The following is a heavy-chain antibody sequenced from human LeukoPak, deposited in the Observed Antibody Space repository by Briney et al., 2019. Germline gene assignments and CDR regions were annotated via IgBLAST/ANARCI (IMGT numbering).Heavy chain of an antibody. Sequence: SETLSLTCAVYGGSLSGYYWSWIRQPPGKGLEWIGEINHRGRTNYNPSLKSRVTISLDTSKNQFSLKLSSVSAADTAIYYCARLKLGAYFDLWGRGTLVTVSS. D-gene: IGHD3-16*01. CDR1: GGSLSGYY. V-gene: IGHV4-34*01. J-gene: IGHJ2*01. CDR2: INHRGRT. CDR3: ARLKLGAYFDL.